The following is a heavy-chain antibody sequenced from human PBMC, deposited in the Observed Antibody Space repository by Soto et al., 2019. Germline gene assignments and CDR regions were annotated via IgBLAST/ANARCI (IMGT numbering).Heavy chain of an antibody. J-gene: IGHJ5*02. CDR1: GFSLSTSGVG. Sequence: QITLKESGPTLVKPTQTLTLTCTFSGFSLSTSGVGVGWIRQPPGKALEWLALIYWDDDKRYRPSLKSRLTITKDTSKNQVVLTMTNMDPVDTATYFCVHKDYSNWFDPWGQGTLVTVSS. CDR3: VHKDYSNWFDP. CDR2: IYWDDDK. V-gene: IGHV2-5*02. D-gene: IGHD4-4*01.